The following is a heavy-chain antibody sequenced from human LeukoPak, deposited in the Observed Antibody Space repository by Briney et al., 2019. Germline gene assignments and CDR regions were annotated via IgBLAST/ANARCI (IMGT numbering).Heavy chain of an antibody. Sequence: SETLSLTCTVSGASISSYYSSWIRQPPGKGLEWIGYIYYSGSTNYNPSLKSRVTISVATSKNHFSLQLSSVTAADTAVYYCARCYGSGPYYMDVWGKGTTVTISS. CDR2: IYYSGST. D-gene: IGHD3-10*01. CDR1: GASISSYY. CDR3: ARCYGSGPYYMDV. J-gene: IGHJ6*03. V-gene: IGHV4-59*01.